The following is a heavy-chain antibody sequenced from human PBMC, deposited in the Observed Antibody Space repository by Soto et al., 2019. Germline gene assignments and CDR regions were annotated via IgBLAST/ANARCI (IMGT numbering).Heavy chain of an antibody. J-gene: IGHJ4*02. CDR3: AGDRGYYNSGTYLFYYDY. D-gene: IGHD3-10*01. CDR1: GDRVSSKVVA. Sequence: PSQTLSLTCAISGDRVSSKVVAWNWIRQSPTRGLQWLGRTYYRSRWYTDYALSLRSRLIIKADTSKNQFSLQLDSVTPEDTAVYYCAGDRGYYNSGTYLFYYDYWGQGTLVTVSS. V-gene: IGHV6-1*01. CDR2: TYYRSRWYT.